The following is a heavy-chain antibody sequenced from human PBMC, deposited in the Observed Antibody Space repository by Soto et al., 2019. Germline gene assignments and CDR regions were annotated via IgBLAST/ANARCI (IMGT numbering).Heavy chain of an antibody. CDR2: IIPIFGTA. D-gene: IGHD3-22*01. Sequence: SVKVSCNASGDTFISYAIIWVRQAPGQGLEWMGGIIPIFGTANYAQKFQGRVTITADESTSTAYMELSSLRSEDTAVYYCARDGSGYRSRASPMDVWGQGTTVTVSS. V-gene: IGHV1-69*01. J-gene: IGHJ6*02. CDR3: ARDGSGYRSRASPMDV. CDR1: GDTFISYA.